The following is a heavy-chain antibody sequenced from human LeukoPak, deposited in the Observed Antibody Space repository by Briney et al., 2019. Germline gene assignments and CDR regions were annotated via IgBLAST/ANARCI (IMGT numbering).Heavy chain of an antibody. CDR2: ISYDGSNK. J-gene: IGHJ4*02. V-gene: IGHV3-30*04. Sequence: GGSLRLSCAASGFTFSSYAMHWVRQAPGKGLEWVAVISYDGSNKYYADSVKGRFTISRDNSKNTLYLQMNSLRAEDTAVYYCARLGYCSSTSCYVTVYYFDYWGQGTLVTVSS. CDR1: GFTFSSYA. D-gene: IGHD2-2*01. CDR3: ARLGYCSSTSCYVTVYYFDY.